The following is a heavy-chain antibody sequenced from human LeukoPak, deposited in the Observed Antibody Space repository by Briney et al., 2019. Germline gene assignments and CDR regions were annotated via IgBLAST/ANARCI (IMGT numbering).Heavy chain of an antibody. V-gene: IGHV1-18*01. J-gene: IGHJ4*02. D-gene: IGHD3-16*01. Sequence: ASVKVSCKASGYTFTSYGISWVRQAPGQGLEWMGWISAYNGNTNYAQKLQGRVTMTTDTSTSTAYMELRSLRAEDTAIYYCMITAEFDFWGQGTLVTVSS. CDR3: MITAEFDF. CDR1: GYTFTSYG. CDR2: ISAYNGNT.